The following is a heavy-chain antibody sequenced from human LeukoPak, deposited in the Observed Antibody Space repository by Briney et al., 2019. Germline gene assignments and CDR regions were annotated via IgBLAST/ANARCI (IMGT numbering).Heavy chain of an antibody. D-gene: IGHD1-20*01. V-gene: IGHV4-61*02. Sequence: SQTLSLTCTVSGGSISSGNYYWNWIRQPAGKGLEWIGRIYTSGSTNYNPSLKSRVTMSVDTSKNQFSLKLSSVTAADTAVYYCARGNWNDLRGSYYFDYWGQGTLVTVSS. J-gene: IGHJ4*02. CDR2: IYTSGST. CDR1: GGSISSGNYY. CDR3: ARGNWNDLRGSYYFDY.